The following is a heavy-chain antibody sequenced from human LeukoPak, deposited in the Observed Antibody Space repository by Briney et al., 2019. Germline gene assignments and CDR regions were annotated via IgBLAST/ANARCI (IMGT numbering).Heavy chain of an antibody. CDR2: ISYDGSNK. CDR1: GFTFSSYA. J-gene: IGHJ4*02. Sequence: PGGSLRLSCAASGFTFSSYAMHWVRQAPCKGLEWVAVISYDGSNKYYADSVKGRFTISRDNSKNTLYLQMNSLRAEDTAVYYCARDPYDSSGYSYFDYWGQGTLVTVSS. V-gene: IGHV3-30-3*01. CDR3: ARDPYDSSGYSYFDY. D-gene: IGHD3-22*01.